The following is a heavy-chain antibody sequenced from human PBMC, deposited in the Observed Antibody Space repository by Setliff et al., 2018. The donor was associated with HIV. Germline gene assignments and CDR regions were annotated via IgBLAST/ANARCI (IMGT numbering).Heavy chain of an antibody. Sequence: GESLRLYCAASGFRFETFGMYWVRQAPGKGLEWVAFIRHDGSYAYYADSVKGRFTMSRDNSKNTVSLEMNSLRVEDTGVYYCAKGRRPVDLVSTSIRYYFYMGVWGKGTTVAVSS. J-gene: IGHJ6*03. D-gene: IGHD5-12*01. CDR3: AKGRRPVDLVSTSIRYYFYMGV. CDR2: IRHDGSYA. V-gene: IGHV3-30*02. CDR1: GFRFETFG.